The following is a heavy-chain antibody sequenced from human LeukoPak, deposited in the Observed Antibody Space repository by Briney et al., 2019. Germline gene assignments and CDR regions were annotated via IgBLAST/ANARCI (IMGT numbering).Heavy chain of an antibody. Sequence: ASVKVSCKASGYTFTSYYMHWVRQAPGQGLEWMGIINPSGGSTSYAQKFQGRVTMTRDMSTSTVYMELSSLRSEDTAVYYCARDPPRGEGYYDSSGYSDAFDIWGQGTMVTVSS. CDR3: ARDPPRGEGYYDSSGYSDAFDI. D-gene: IGHD3-22*01. V-gene: IGHV1-46*01. J-gene: IGHJ3*02. CDR2: INPSGGST. CDR1: GYTFTSYY.